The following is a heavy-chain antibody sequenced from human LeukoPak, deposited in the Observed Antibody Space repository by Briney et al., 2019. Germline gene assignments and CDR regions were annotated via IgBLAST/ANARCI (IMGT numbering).Heavy chain of an antibody. CDR2: ISYDGSNK. V-gene: IGHV3-30-3*01. Sequence: PGESLRLSCAASGFTFSSYAMHWVRQPSGKGLEWVADISYDGSNKYYADSVKGRFTISRDNSKNTVYLQMDSLRAEGTAVYYCARDQGWGARAKYFDYWGQGTLVTVSS. CDR1: GFTFSSYA. CDR3: ARDQGWGARAKYFDY. D-gene: IGHD3-16*01. J-gene: IGHJ4*02.